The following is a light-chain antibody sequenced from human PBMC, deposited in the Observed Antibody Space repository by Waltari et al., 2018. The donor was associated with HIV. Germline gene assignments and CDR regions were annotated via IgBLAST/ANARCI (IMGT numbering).Light chain of an antibody. CDR3: QSYDNTLGGVV. Sequence: QSVLSQPPSVSGAPGQNVTIACAGTISNVGAGFEVNWYQQFPGVAPRIVIYGNTTRPSGGTDRFSGSKSDTSASLASTGLRAEDEADYHCQSYDNTLGGVVFGGGTKLTVL. CDR2: GNT. V-gene: IGLV1-40*01. CDR1: ISNVGAGFE. J-gene: IGLJ2*01.